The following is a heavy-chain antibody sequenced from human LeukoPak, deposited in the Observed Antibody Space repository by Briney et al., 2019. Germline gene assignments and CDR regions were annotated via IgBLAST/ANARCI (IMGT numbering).Heavy chain of an antibody. D-gene: IGHD2-2*01. J-gene: IGHJ4*02. V-gene: IGHV3-21*01. CDR3: ANHLACGSTTCPSFDY. Sequence: GGSLRLSCAASGFTFSRYSMNWVRRAPGKGLEWVSSISDTGYYIYYADSVKGRFTISRDNAKNSLFLQMNNLRAEDTAVYYCANHLACGSTTCPSFDYWGQGTLVTVSS. CDR1: GFTFSRYS. CDR2: ISDTGYYI.